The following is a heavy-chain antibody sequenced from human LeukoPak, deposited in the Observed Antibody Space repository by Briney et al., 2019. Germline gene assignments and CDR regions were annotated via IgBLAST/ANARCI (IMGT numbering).Heavy chain of an antibody. CDR2: IYPGDSHT. V-gene: IGHV5-51*01. Sequence: GESLKISCKGSGYSFTNYWIGWVRQMPGKGLEWMGIIYPGDSHTRYSPSFQGQVTISADKSITTAYLQWSSLKASDTAMYYCARHASGYDRPFDYWGQGTLVTVSS. D-gene: IGHD5-12*01. CDR1: GYSFTNYW. J-gene: IGHJ4*02. CDR3: ARHASGYDRPFDY.